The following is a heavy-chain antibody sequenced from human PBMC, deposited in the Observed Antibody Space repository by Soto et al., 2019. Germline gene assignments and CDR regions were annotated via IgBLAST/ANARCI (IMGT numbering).Heavy chain of an antibody. CDR3: ARGIGVVVTAPSFDY. CDR2: SNHSGIT. D-gene: IGHD2-21*02. J-gene: IGHJ4*02. CDR1: GGSFSGYY. V-gene: IGHV4-34*01. Sequence: QVQLQQWGAGLLKPSETLSLTCVVYGGSFSGYYWSWIRQPPGKGLEWIGESNHSGITNYNPSLKSRVTISVDKSKNQLSLKLSSVTAADTAVYYCARGIGVVVTAPSFDYWGQGTLVTVSS.